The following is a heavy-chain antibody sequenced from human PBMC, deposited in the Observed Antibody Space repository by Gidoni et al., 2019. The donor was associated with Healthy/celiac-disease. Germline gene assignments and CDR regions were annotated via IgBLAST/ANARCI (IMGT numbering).Heavy chain of an antibody. D-gene: IGHD3-3*01. CDR3: ARDILHYDSRSNAFDI. J-gene: IGHJ3*02. V-gene: IGHV1-69*01. CDR1: AGTFSSYS. Sequence: QLQLVQSGAEVKKPGSSVKVSCKASAGTFSSYSISWGRQAPGQGLEWMGGIIPIFGTANYAQKFQGRVTITADESTSTAYMELSRLRSEETAVYYCARDILHYDSRSNAFDIWGQGTMVTVSS. CDR2: IIPIFGTA.